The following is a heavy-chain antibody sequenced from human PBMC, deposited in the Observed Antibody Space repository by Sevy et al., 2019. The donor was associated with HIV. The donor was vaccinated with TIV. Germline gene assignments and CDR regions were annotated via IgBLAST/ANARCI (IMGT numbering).Heavy chain of an antibody. CDR2: FDPEDGET. V-gene: IGHV1-24*01. CDR3: AITKDYYDSSGYPFDY. Sequence: ASVKVSCKVSGYTLTQLSMHWVRQAPGKGLEWMGSFDPEDGETIYAQKFQGRVTMTEDTSTDTAYMELSSLKSEDTALFYWAITKDYYDSSGYPFDYWGQGTLVTVSS. CDR1: GYTLTQLS. J-gene: IGHJ4*02. D-gene: IGHD3-22*01.